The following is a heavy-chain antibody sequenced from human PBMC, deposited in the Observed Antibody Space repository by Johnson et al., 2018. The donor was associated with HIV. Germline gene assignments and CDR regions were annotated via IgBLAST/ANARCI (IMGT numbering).Heavy chain of an antibody. CDR2: IRYDGSNK. Sequence: QVQLVESGGGVVQPGGSLRLSCAASGFTFSSYGMHWVRQAPGEGLEWVAFIRYDGSNKSYADSVKGRFTISRDNSKNTLYLQMNSLRAEDTAVYYCAKRIHIKEDSAFDIWGQGTMVTVSS. CDR1: GFTFSSYG. V-gene: IGHV3-30*02. J-gene: IGHJ3*02. CDR3: AKRIHIKEDSAFDI. D-gene: IGHD2-21*01.